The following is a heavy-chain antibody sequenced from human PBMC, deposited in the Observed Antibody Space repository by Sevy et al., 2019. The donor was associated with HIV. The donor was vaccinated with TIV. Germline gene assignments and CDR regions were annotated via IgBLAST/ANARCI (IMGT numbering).Heavy chain of an antibody. CDR1: GFTFSSYG. Sequence: GGSLRLSCAASGFTFSSYGMHWVRQAPGKGLEWVAVIWYDGSNKYYADSVKGRFTISRDNSKNTLYQQMNSLRAEDTAVYYCAKVEAAAGWGFYYYYYMDVWGKGTTVTVSS. V-gene: IGHV3-33*06. D-gene: IGHD6-13*01. CDR2: IWYDGSNK. CDR3: AKVEAAAGWGFYYYYYMDV. J-gene: IGHJ6*03.